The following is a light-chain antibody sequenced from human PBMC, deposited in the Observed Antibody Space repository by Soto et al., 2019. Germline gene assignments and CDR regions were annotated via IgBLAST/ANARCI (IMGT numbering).Light chain of an antibody. V-gene: IGKV3-20*01. CDR3: QHYNRSPPMYT. CDR1: QSVTSSY. CDR2: GAS. J-gene: IGKJ2*01. Sequence: EIVLTQSPRTLSLSPGERATLSCRASQSVTSSYLAWYQQKPGQAPGLLISGASSRATGIPDRFSGSGSATDFTLTISRVQPEDFAVYYCQHYNRSPPMYTFGQGTKLEIK.